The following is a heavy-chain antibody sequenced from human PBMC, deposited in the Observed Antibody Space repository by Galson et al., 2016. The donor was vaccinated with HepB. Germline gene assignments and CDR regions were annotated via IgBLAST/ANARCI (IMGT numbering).Heavy chain of an antibody. Sequence: SLRLSCAGSGSGYTFSSYWMTWVRQAPGKGLEWVASINQDGREKHYVDSLKGRFTISRDNAKKTPFLQMKKLRVDDTAVYYCARDGRYFDWLLSGPDAFDFWGQGTSVTVAT. D-gene: IGHD3-9*01. V-gene: IGHV3-7*03. CDR3: ARDGRYFDWLLSGPDAFDF. CDR1: GSGYTFSSYW. J-gene: IGHJ3*01. CDR2: INQDGREK.